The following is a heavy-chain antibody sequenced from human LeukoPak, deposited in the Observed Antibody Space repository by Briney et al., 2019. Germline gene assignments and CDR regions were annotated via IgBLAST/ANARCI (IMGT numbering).Heavy chain of an antibody. Sequence: GGSLRLSCAASGFTFSSYSMSWVRQAPGKGLEWVSAISGSGGSTYYADSVKGRFTISRDNSKNTLYLQMNSLRAEDTAVYYCAKANFIPTIFGVDSPRDWGQGTLVTVSS. CDR1: GFTFSSYS. CDR3: AKANFIPTIFGVDSPRD. CDR2: ISGSGGST. J-gene: IGHJ4*02. V-gene: IGHV3-23*01. D-gene: IGHD3-3*01.